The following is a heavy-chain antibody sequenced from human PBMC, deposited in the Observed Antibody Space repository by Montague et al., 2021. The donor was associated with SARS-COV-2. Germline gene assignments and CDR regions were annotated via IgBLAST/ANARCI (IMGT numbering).Heavy chain of an antibody. CDR1: SGSISSGGSISSGSYY. D-gene: IGHD5-18*01. Sequence: TLSLTCTVSSGSISSGGSISSGSYYWSWIRQHPGKGLEWIGYIYYSGSTSYNPSLKGRVTISVDTSKNQFSLKLSSVTAADTAVYYCARDLGHRYVAGWFDPWGQGTLVTVSS. V-gene: IGHV4-31*03. CDR2: IYYSGST. CDR3: ARDLGHRYVAGWFDP. J-gene: IGHJ5*02.